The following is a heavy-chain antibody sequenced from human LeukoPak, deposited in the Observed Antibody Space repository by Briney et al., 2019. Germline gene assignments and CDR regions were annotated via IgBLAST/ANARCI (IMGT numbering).Heavy chain of an antibody. V-gene: IGHV3-7*01. J-gene: IGHJ4*02. D-gene: IGHD5-12*01. CDR1: GFTFSTFW. CDR3: VRDGGVSGYDLLDY. CDR2: INQDGSEK. Sequence: QPGGSLRLSCAASGFTFSTFWMSWVRQAPGKGLEWVANINQDGSEKYYVGSMKGRFTVSRDNAKNSLSLQMNSLRAEDTAVYYCVRDGGVSGYDLLDYWGQGTLVTVSS.